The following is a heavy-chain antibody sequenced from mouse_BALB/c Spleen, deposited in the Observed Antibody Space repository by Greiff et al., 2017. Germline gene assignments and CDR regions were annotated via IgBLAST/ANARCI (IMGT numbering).Heavy chain of an antibody. CDR3: ARREADYRYDGAMDY. J-gene: IGHJ4*01. CDR1: GYTFTSYG. Sequence: VQLQQSGPELVKPGASVKMSCKASGYTFTSYGMHWVKQTPGQGLEWIGYINPYNDGTKYNEKFKSKATLTSDKSSSTAYMELSSLTSEDSAVYYCARREADYRYDGAMDYWGQGTSVTVSS. CDR2: INPYNDGT. V-gene: IGHV1-14*01. D-gene: IGHD2-14*01.